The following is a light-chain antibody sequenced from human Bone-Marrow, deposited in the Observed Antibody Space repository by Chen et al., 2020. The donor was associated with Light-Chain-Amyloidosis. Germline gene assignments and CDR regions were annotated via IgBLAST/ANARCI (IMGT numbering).Light chain of an antibody. CDR3: QVWDRSSDRPV. CDR2: DDS. J-gene: IGLJ3*02. V-gene: IGLV3-21*02. Sequence: SYVLTQPSSVSVAPGQTATIAWGGNNIGSTSVHWYQQTPGQAPLLVVYDDSDRPSGIPERLSGANSGNTATLTISRVEAEDEADYYCQVWDRSSDRPVFGGGTKLTVL. CDR1: NIGSTS.